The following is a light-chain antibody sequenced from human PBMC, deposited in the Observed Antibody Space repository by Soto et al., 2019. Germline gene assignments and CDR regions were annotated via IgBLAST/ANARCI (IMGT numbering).Light chain of an antibody. CDR3: QQASSFPLT. Sequence: QMTQYPSSVSASVGDRVTITCRARQPIISWLAWYQQKPGQPPNLLIYSASTLRSGVPSRFSGSESGTLFTLTITNLQPEDFATYYCQQASSFPLTFCGGAKVAI. CDR1: QPIISW. V-gene: IGKV1-12*01. CDR2: SAS. J-gene: IGKJ4*01.